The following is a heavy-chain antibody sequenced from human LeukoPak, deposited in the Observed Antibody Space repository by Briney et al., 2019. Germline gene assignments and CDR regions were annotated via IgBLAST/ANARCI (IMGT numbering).Heavy chain of an antibody. CDR2: INPNSGGT. CDR3: ARRYSSGWYDFDY. D-gene: IGHD6-19*01. V-gene: IGHV1-2*02. CDR1: GYTFTSYY. J-gene: IGHJ4*02. Sequence: GASVKVSCKASGYTFTSYYMHWVRQAPGQGLEWMGWINPNSGGTNYAQKFQGRVTMTRDTSISTAYMELSRLRSDDTAVYYCARRYSSGWYDFDYWGQGTLVTVSS.